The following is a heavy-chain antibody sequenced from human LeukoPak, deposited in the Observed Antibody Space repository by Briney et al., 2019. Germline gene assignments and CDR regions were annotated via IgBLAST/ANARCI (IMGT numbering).Heavy chain of an antibody. V-gene: IGHV4-30-2*01. CDR1: GGSISSGDYS. CDR3: ARLWSGYRPPDY. Sequence: SETLSLTCAVSGGSISSGDYSWSWIRQPPGKGLEWIGYIYHSGSTLYNPSLKSRLTMSIDRSNNQLSLRLSSVTAADTAVYYCARLWSGYRPPDYWGQGTLVTVSS. J-gene: IGHJ4*02. CDR2: IYHSGST. D-gene: IGHD3-3*01.